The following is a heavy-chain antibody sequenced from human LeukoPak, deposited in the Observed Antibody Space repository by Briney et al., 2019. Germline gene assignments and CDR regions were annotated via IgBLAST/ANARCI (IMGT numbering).Heavy chain of an antibody. V-gene: IGHV3-30-3*01. D-gene: IGHD6-13*01. CDR1: GFTFSSYA. Sequence: PGGSLRLSCTASGFTFSSYAMHWVRQAPGKGLEWVAVISYDGSNKYYADSVKGRFTISRDNSKNTLYLQMNSLRAEDTAVYYCARDKVAAAGIGFDPWGQGTLVTVSS. J-gene: IGHJ5*02. CDR3: ARDKVAAAGIGFDP. CDR2: ISYDGSNK.